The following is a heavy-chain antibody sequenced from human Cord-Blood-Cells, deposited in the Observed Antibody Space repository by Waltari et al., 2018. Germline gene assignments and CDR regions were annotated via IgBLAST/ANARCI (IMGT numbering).Heavy chain of an antibody. V-gene: IGHV4-34*01. D-gene: IGHD3-16*01. CDR1: GGSFRGYY. CDR3: ARGLGAADAFDI. J-gene: IGHJ3*02. CDR2: INHSGST. Sequence: QVQLQQWGAGLLKPSETLSLPCAVYGGSFRGYYWSLIRQPPGKGLEWIGEINHSGSTNYNPSLKSRVTISVDTSKNQFSLKLSSVTAADTAVYYCARGLGAADAFDIWGQGTMVTVSS.